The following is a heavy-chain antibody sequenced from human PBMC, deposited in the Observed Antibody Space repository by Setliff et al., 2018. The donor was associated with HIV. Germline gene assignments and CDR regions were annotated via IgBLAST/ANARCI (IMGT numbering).Heavy chain of an antibody. CDR3: ARGSESLTYFDN. J-gene: IGHJ4*02. CDR1: GFSLSPRGMS. V-gene: IGHV2-70*11. CDR2: IDWDDAK. D-gene: IGHD3-10*01. Sequence: GSGPTLVNPTQTLTLTCTFSGFSLSPRGMSVSWIRQPPGKALEWLARIDWDDAKYYSTSLKTRLTISKDTSKNQVALTMTNMDPVDTATYYCARGSESLTYFDNLGPGTLVTVSS.